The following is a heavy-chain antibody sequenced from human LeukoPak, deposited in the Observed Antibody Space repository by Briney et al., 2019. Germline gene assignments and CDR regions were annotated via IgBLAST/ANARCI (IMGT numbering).Heavy chain of an antibody. CDR2: IIPILGIA. CDR1: GGTFSSYA. V-gene: IGHV1-69*04. D-gene: IGHD3-22*01. J-gene: IGHJ4*02. Sequence: SVKVSCKASGGTFSSYAISWVRQAPGQGLEWMGRIIPILGIANYAQKFQGRVTITADKSTSTAYMELSSLRSEDTAVYYCAVGMYYYDSSGYSPQYYFDYWGQGTLVTVSS. CDR3: AVGMYYYDSSGYSPQYYFDY.